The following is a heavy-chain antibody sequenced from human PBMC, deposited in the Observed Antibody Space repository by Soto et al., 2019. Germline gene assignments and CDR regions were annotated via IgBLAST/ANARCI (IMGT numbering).Heavy chain of an antibody. CDR2: IKQDGSEK. Sequence: EVQLVESGGGLVQLGGSRRLSCAASGFTFSSFWMTWVRQAPGKGLEWVANIKQDGSEKYYVDSVKGRFTISRDNARNSLFLEMKSLSSEDTAVYSCVRDRSASYLECFDYWGQATLVTVSS. V-gene: IGHV3-7*01. CDR3: VRDRSASYLECFDY. J-gene: IGHJ4*02. D-gene: IGHD1-26*01. CDR1: GFTFSSFW.